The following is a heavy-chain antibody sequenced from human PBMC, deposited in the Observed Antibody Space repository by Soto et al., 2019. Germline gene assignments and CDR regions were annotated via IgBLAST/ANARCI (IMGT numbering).Heavy chain of an antibody. J-gene: IGHJ6*02. CDR2: ISGSGGST. D-gene: IGHD3-3*01. V-gene: IGHV3-23*01. Sequence: EVQLLESGGGLVQPGGSLRLSCAASGFTFSSYAMSWVRQAPGKGLEWVSAISGSGGSTYYADSVKGRFTISRDNSKNTLYLQMNSLRGEDTAVYYCAKARRRFLEWSRDYYYGMDVWGQGTTVTVSS. CDR3: AKARRRFLEWSRDYYYGMDV. CDR1: GFTFSSYA.